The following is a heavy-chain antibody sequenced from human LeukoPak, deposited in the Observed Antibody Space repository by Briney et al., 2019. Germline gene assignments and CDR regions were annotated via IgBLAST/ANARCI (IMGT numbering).Heavy chain of an antibody. D-gene: IGHD2-21*01. J-gene: IGHJ3*02. V-gene: IGHV3-66*02. CDR1: GFTVSSNY. CDR2: IYSGGST. CDR3: ARDDWAFDI. Sequence: PGGSLRLSCAASGFTVSSNYMSWARQAPGKGLECVSVIYSGGSTYYADSVKGRFTISRDNSKNTLYLQMNSLRVEDTAVYYCARDDWAFDIWGQGTMVTVSS.